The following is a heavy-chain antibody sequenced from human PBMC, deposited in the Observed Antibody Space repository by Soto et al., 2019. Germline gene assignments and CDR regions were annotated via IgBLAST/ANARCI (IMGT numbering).Heavy chain of an antibody. Sequence: PSETLSLTCDVSRYSINNNNWWSWVRQPPGGGLEWIGELHHGGSTNYNPSLKSRVTISVDTSKNQFSLKLSSVTAADTAVYYCARGKVVVVPAAVPRLGAFDIWGQGTMVTVSS. CDR1: RYSINNNNW. V-gene: IGHV4-4*02. CDR3: ARGKVVVVPAAVPRLGAFDI. J-gene: IGHJ3*02. D-gene: IGHD2-2*02. CDR2: LHHGGST.